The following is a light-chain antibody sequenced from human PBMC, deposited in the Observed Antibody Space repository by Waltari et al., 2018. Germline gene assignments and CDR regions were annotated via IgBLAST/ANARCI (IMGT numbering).Light chain of an antibody. CDR3: QSFQNSQTV. J-gene: IGLJ3*02. CDR1: SGSIASNH. V-gene: IGLV6-57*02. Sequence: NFMLTQPHSVSESPGKTVTISCTASSGSIASNHVQWHQRRPDSAPKTLIYEDNKRPSGVPDRFSRSSDISSNSASRTISGLKTEDEADYYCQSFQNSQTVFGGGTKLTVL. CDR2: EDN.